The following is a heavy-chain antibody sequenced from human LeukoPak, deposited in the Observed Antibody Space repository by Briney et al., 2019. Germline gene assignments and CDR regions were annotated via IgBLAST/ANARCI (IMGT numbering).Heavy chain of an antibody. D-gene: IGHD3-22*01. J-gene: IGHJ4*02. CDR1: GGSFSGYY. Sequence: SETLSLTCAVYGGSFSGYYWSSIREPPGQGREWMGEINHSVSTNYNPSLKSRVNISVDTSKPQFSLTLRSVPAADTAVYYCARVNRRYYYDRSRSGYSTSSYFDYWGQGTLVTVSS. V-gene: IGHV4-34*01. CDR2: INHSVST. CDR3: ARVNRRYYYDRSRSGYSTSSYFDY.